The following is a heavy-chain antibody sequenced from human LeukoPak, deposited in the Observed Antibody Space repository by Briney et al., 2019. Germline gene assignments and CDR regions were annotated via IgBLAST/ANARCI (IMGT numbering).Heavy chain of an antibody. Sequence: ASVKVTFKASGYTFTSYGFSWVRQPHAPGLEWMGWISTYNGNTNYAQKLQGRVTMTTDTSTSTAYMELRSLRSADTAVYYCARDSVRPPDYWGQGTLVTVSS. CDR2: ISTYNGNT. D-gene: IGHD5/OR15-5a*01. V-gene: IGHV1-18*01. J-gene: IGHJ4*02. CDR3: ARDSVRPPDY. CDR1: GYTFTSYG.